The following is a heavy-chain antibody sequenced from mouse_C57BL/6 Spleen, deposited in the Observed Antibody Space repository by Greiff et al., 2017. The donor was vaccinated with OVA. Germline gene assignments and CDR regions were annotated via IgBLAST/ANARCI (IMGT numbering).Heavy chain of an antibody. CDR2: IYPGDGDT. CDR1: GYAFSSSW. Sequence: VKLMESGPELVKPGASVKISCKASGYAFSSSWMNWVKQRPGKGLEWIGRIYPGDGDTNYNGKFKGKATLTADKSSSTAYMQLSSLTSEDSAVYFCARSPITTVVATDYFDYWGQGTTLTVSS. CDR3: ARSPITTVVATDYFDY. V-gene: IGHV1-82*01. J-gene: IGHJ2*01. D-gene: IGHD1-1*01.